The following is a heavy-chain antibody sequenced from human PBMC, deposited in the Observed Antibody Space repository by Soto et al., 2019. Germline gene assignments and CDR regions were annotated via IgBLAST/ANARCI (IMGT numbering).Heavy chain of an antibody. D-gene: IGHD6-19*01. CDR3: ASRPRGSVAGTLDS. CDR2: INSDGAT. V-gene: IGHV3-23*01. J-gene: IGHJ5*01. Sequence: GGSLRLSCAASGFTFSDYAMSWVRQAPGKGLEWVSVINSDGATYYADSVQGRFSISRDNSKSTLCLQMNSLSVEDTAIYYCASRPRGSVAGTLDSWGQGSLVTV. CDR1: GFTFSDYA.